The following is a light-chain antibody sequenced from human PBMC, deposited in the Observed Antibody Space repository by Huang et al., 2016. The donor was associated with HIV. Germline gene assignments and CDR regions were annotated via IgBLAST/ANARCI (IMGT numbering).Light chain of an antibody. Sequence: DIVMTQSPLSLPVTPGEPASISCRSSQSLLHSNGYNYLASNRASGVPDRFSGSGSGRDVTRKISRVEAEDVGVYYGMQALQTFTFGQGTRLEIK. J-gene: IGKJ5*01. V-gene: IGKV2-28*01. CDR3: MQALQTFT. CDR1: QSLLHSNGYNY.